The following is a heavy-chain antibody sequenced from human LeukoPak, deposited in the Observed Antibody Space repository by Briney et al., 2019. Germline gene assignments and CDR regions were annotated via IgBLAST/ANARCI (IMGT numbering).Heavy chain of an antibody. CDR3: ATGYCSGGSCYAVLGYFGLDV. D-gene: IGHD2-15*01. CDR1: GYALTELS. CDR2: FDPEDGET. Sequence: ASVKVSCKVSGYALTELSMHWVRQAPGKGLEWMGGFDPEDGETIYAQKFQGRVTMTEDTSSDTAYMELSSLRSEDTAAYYCATGYCSGGSCYAVLGYFGLDVWGQGTTVTVSS. J-gene: IGHJ6*02. V-gene: IGHV1-24*01.